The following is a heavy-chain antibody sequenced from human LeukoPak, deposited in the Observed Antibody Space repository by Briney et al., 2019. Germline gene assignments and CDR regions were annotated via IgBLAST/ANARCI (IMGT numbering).Heavy chain of an antibody. J-gene: IGHJ4*02. CDR3: AKDHYDYIGGTYRDFDY. Sequence: GGSLRLSCAASGFIFTSNRMNWVRQAPGKGLEWVAVISYDGSNPYYADSVKGRFTISRDNSKNTLYLQMNSLRAEDTAVYYCAKDHYDYIGGTYRDFDYWGQGTLVTVSS. V-gene: IGHV3-30*18. D-gene: IGHD3-16*02. CDR2: ISYDGSNP. CDR1: GFIFTSNR.